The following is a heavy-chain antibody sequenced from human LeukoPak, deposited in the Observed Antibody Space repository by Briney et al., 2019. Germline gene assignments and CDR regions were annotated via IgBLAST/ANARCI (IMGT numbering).Heavy chain of an antibody. CDR2: IHDSGST. J-gene: IGHJ3*02. V-gene: IGHV4-59*08. Sequence: PSETLSLTCTVSGGSISRYFWSWIRQPPGKGLEWIGYIHDSGSTNYNPSLKSRVTMSVDTSKNQFSLKLNSVTAADTAVYYCARRAGDYFSAFDIWGQGTMVTVSS. D-gene: IGHD4-17*01. CDR3: ARRAGDYFSAFDI. CDR1: GGSISRYF.